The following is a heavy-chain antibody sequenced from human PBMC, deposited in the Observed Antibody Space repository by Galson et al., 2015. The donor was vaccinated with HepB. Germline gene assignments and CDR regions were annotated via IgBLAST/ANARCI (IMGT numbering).Heavy chain of an antibody. J-gene: IGHJ5*01. CDR3: AKDKYADASGYPDS. CDR1: GFNFRTYA. D-gene: IGHD3-22*01. CDR2: ISGSGFST. Sequence: SLRLSCAASGFNFRTYAMNWVRQAPGKGLEWVSAISGSGFSTYYADSVKGRFTISRDNSNTLYLQMTSLRAEDTALYYCAKDKYADASGYPDSWGQGTLVTVSS. V-gene: IGHV3-23*01.